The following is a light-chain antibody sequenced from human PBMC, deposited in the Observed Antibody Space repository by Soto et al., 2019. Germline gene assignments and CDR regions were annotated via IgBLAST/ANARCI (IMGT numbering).Light chain of an antibody. Sequence: TQPPSGYGTPAQRVTIYCSGGSSNIGTNAVNWYQQLPGTAPKLLIYNNNQRPSGVPDRLSGSKSGTSASLAISGLQSEDEADYYCAAWDDSLNGYVFGTGTNVTVL. CDR2: NNN. V-gene: IGLV1-44*01. J-gene: IGLJ1*01. CDR1: SSNIGTNA. CDR3: AAWDDSLNGYV.